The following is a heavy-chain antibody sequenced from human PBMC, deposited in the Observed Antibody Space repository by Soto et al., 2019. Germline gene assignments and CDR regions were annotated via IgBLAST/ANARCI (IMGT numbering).Heavy chain of an antibody. CDR1: GLSLSSSG. V-gene: IGHV3-30*18. CDR2: SSFDGTQQ. J-gene: IGHJ5*01. D-gene: IGHD6-19*01. CDR3: AKPLRGSGWYPLDS. Sequence: PGGSLRLSCTASGLSLSSSGMHWVRQAPGKGLEWLAVSSFDGTQQFYGDSEKGRCTVSRDNSNNTLYLERNSLRTEDKAVYYCAKPLRGSGWYPLDSWGQGTPVTASS.